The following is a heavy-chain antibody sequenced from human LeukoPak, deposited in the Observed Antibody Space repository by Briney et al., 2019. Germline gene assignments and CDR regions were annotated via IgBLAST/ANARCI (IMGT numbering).Heavy chain of an antibody. CDR2: IRYDGSNK. Sequence: GGSLRLSCAASGFTFGSYGMHWVRQAPGKGLEWVAFIRYDGSNKYYADSVKGRFTISRDNSKNTLYLQMNSLRAEDTAVYYCAKVKAAAGLVEYFQHWGQGTLVTVSS. V-gene: IGHV3-30*02. CDR3: AKVKAAAGLVEYFQH. J-gene: IGHJ1*01. CDR1: GFTFGSYG. D-gene: IGHD6-13*01.